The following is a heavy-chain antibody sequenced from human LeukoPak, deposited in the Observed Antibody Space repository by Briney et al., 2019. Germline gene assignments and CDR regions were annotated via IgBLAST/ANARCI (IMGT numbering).Heavy chain of an antibody. J-gene: IGHJ6*03. V-gene: IGHV1-8*03. CDR3: ARYSSGWYGGYYYYYYMDV. CDR2: MNPNSGNT. D-gene: IGHD6-19*01. Sequence: ASVKVSCKASGYTFTSYVINWVRQATGQGREWMGWMNPNSGNTGYAQKFQGRVTITRNTSISTAYMELSSLRSEDTAVDYCARYSSGWYGGYYYYYYMDVWGKGTTVTVSS. CDR1: GYTFTSYV.